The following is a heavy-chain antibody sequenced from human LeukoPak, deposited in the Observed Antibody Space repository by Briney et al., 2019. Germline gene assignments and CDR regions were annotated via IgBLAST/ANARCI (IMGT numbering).Heavy chain of an antibody. CDR3: AKDTSIGRYCTNGVCSPFDY. D-gene: IGHD2-8*01. Sequence: PGGSLRLSCAGSGFTFSSYAMSWVRQAPGKGLEWVSAISDTGATTYDADSAKGRFTISRDNSRSTLYLQMNSLRAEDTALYYCAKDTSIGRYCTNGVCSPFDYWGQGTLVTVSS. CDR1: GFTFSSYA. V-gene: IGHV3-23*01. J-gene: IGHJ4*02. CDR2: ISDTGATT.